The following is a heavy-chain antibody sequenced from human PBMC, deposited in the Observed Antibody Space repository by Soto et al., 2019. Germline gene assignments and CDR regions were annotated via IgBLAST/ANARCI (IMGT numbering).Heavy chain of an antibody. J-gene: IGHJ6*03. CDR3: ARTRRYQLLPGYYMDV. CDR2: INHSGST. V-gene: IGHV4-34*01. CDR1: GVSFSGYY. Sequence: SETLSLTCAVYGVSFSGYYWSWIRQPPGKGLEWIGEINHSGSTNYNPSLKSRVTISVDTSKNQFSLKLSSVTAADTAVYYCARTRRYQLLPGYYMDVWGKGTTVTVSS. D-gene: IGHD2-2*01.